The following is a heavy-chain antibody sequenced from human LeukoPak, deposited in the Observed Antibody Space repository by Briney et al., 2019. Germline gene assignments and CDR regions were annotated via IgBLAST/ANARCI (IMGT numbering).Heavy chain of an antibody. D-gene: IGHD2-21*02. CDR2: MYHSGST. V-gene: IGHV4-34*01. Sequence: SETLSLTCAVYGGSFSGYYWSWIRQPPGKGLEWIGSMYHSGSTYYNPSLKSRVTISVDTSKNQFSLKLSSVTAADTAVYYCARDRGVVTAIRWFDPWGQGTLVTVSS. J-gene: IGHJ5*02. CDR3: ARDRGVVTAIRWFDP. CDR1: GGSFSGYY.